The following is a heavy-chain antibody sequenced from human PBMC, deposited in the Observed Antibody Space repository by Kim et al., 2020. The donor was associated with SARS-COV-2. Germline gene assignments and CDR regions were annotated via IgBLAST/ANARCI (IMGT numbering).Heavy chain of an antibody. CDR3: ARHPHTTSTMDV. CDR2: T. D-gene: IGHD2-2*01. J-gene: IGHJ6*02. V-gene: IGHV4-39*01. Sequence: TSYNPSLLSRVTISVDTAKSRFSLKLSSVTAADTAVYFCARHPHTTSTMDVWGQGTTVTVSS.